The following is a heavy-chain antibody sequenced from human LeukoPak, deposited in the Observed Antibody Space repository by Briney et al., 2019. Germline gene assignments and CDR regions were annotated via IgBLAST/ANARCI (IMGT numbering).Heavy chain of an antibody. CDR3: AKEKAAIGVGVFDF. J-gene: IGHJ4*02. CDR1: GFTFSSYA. D-gene: IGHD2-21*01. Sequence: GGSLRLSCAASGFTFSSYAMSWVRQAPGKGLEWVSAIRDNGGSTFYADSVKGRFTISRDNSKNTLYLQMNSLRAEDTAVYYCAKEKAAIGVGVFDFWGQGTLVTASS. CDR2: IRDNGGST. V-gene: IGHV3-23*01.